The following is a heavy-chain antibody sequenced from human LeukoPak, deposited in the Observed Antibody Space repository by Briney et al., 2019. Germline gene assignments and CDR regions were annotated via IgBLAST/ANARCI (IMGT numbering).Heavy chain of an antibody. Sequence: PVKVSCKASGGTFSSYAISWVRQAPGQGREWMGGIIPIFGTANYAQKFQGRVTITADESTSTAYMELSSLRSEDTAVYYCARGRTGYYYYMDVWGKGTTVTISS. CDR3: ARGRTGYYYYMDV. V-gene: IGHV1-69*13. J-gene: IGHJ6*03. CDR1: GGTFSSYA. D-gene: IGHD1-14*01. CDR2: IIPIFGTA.